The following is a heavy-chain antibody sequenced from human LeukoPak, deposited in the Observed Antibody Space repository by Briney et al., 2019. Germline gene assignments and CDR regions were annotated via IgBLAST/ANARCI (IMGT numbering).Heavy chain of an antibody. CDR2: INPNSGGT. J-gene: IGHJ5*02. CDR3: ARDGSSGWYGGGWFDP. D-gene: IGHD6-19*01. CDR1: GYTFTGYY. V-gene: IGHV1-2*02. Sequence: ASVKVSCKASGYTFTGYYMHWVRQAPGQGLEWMGWINPNSGGTNYAQKFQGRVTMTRDTSISTAYMELSRLRSDDTAVYYCARDGSSGWYGGGWFDPRGQGTLVTVSS.